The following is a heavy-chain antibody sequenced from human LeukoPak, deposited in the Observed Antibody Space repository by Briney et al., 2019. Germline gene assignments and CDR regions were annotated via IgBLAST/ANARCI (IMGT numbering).Heavy chain of an antibody. V-gene: IGHV4-39*07. CDR3: ASGSGGIYYYYGMDV. D-gene: IGHD2-15*01. CDR1: GGSIRSNSYY. CDR2: IYFSGNT. Sequence: PSETLSLTCTVSGGSIRSNSYYWGWIRQPPGKGLEWIGSIYFSGNTYYNPSLKSRVTISVDTSKNQFSLKLSSVTAADTAVYYCASGSGGIYYYYGMDVWGQGTTVTVSS. J-gene: IGHJ6*02.